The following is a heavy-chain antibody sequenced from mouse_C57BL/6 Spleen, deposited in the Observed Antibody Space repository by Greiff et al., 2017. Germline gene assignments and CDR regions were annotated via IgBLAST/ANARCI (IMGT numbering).Heavy chain of an antibody. CDR2: ISSGGSYT. CDR1: GYTFSSYG. D-gene: IGHD3-2*02. J-gene: IGHJ4*01. Sequence: EVKLVESGGDLVKPGGSLKLSCAASGYTFSSYGMSWVRQTPDKRLEWVATISSGGSYTYYPDSVKGRFTLSRDNSKNTLYLQMSSLKSEDTAMYYCARDSSGKCDYWGQGTSVTVSS. CDR3: ARDSSGKCDY. V-gene: IGHV5-6*01.